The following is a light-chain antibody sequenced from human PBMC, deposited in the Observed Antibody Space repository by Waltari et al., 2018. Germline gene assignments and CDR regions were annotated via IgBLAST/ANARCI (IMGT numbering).Light chain of an antibody. Sequence: SYELGQPPSVSVSPRQTARITCSGDDFGGKSASWYQQKPGQSPVLVIYQDTKRPSGIPERFPGSNSGNTATLTIRGTQAVDEADYYCQTWDSGIVVFGGGTTLTVL. CDR2: QDT. J-gene: IGLJ3*02. CDR1: DFGGKS. V-gene: IGLV3-1*01. CDR3: QTWDSGIVV.